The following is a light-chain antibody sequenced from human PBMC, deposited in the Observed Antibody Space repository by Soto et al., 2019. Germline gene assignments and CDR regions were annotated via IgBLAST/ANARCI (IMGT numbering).Light chain of an antibody. CDR2: DVR. V-gene: IGLV2-14*03. CDR1: SSDVGGYNY. CDR3: SSYTGSSTRVV. Sequence: QTVVTQPASVSGSPGQSITISCTGTSSDVGGYNYVSWYQQHPGKAPKLMIYDVRNRPSGVSDRFSGSKSGNTASLIISGLQAEDEADYYCSSYTGSSTRVVFGGGTKLTVL. J-gene: IGLJ2*01.